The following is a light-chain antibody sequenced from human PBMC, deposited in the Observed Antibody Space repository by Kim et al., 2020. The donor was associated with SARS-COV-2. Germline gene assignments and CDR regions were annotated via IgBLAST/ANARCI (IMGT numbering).Light chain of an antibody. CDR2: QDS. J-gene: IGLJ2*01. Sequence: VPPGHPASITCSGDKSGDKYALWYQQKPGQSPLLVIYQDSKRPSGSPERFSGSNSGNTATLTISGTQAMDEADDYCQAWDSSTVVFGGGTQLTVL. CDR1: KSGDKY. CDR3: QAWDSSTVV. V-gene: IGLV3-1*01.